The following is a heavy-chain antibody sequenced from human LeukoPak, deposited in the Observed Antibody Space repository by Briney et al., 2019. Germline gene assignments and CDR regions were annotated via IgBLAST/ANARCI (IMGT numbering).Heavy chain of an antibody. CDR2: IIPIFGTA. J-gene: IGHJ6*03. CDR1: GGTFSSYA. D-gene: IGHD6-13*01. Sequence: GSSVKVSCKASGGTFSSYAISWVRQAPGQGLEWMGGIIPIFGTANYAQKFQGRVTITADESTSTAYMELSSLRSEDTAVYYCARGAPLAAAGSYYYYYMDVWGKGTTVTVSS. CDR3: ARGAPLAAAGSYYYYYMDV. V-gene: IGHV1-69*01.